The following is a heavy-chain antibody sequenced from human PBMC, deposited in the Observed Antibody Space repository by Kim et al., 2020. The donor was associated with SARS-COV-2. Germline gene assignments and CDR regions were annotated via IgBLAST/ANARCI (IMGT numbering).Heavy chain of an antibody. CDR3: ASMPFRYNWNWGDAFDI. D-gene: IGHD1-7*01. CDR1: GGSISSSNW. CDR2: IYHSGST. J-gene: IGHJ3*02. Sequence: SETLSLTCAVSGGSISSSNWWSWVRQPPGKGLEWIGEIYHSGSTNYNPSLKSRVTISVDKSKNQFSLKLSSVTAADTAVYYCASMPFRYNWNWGDAFDIWGQGTMVTVSS. V-gene: IGHV4-4*02.